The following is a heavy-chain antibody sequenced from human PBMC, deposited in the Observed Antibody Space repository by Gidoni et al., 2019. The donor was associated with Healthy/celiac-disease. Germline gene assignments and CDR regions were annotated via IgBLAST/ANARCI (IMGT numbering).Heavy chain of an antibody. D-gene: IGHD2-2*01. CDR3: AKSPDCSSTSCYLYVGGWFDP. CDR2: ISGSGGST. J-gene: IGHJ5*02. CDR1: GFTFSSYA. Sequence: ELQLLESGGGLVQPGWSLSLSCAASGFTFSSYAMSWVRQAPGKGLEWVSAISGSGGSTYYADSVKGRFTISRDNSKNTLYLQMNSLRAEDTAVYYCAKSPDCSSTSCYLYVGGWFDPWGQGTLVTVSS. V-gene: IGHV3-23*01.